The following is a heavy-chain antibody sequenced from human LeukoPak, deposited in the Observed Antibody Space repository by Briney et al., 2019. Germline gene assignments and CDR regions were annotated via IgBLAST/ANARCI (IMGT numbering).Heavy chain of an antibody. CDR1: GFTFTSSA. D-gene: IGHD3-22*01. V-gene: IGHV1-58*02. J-gene: IGHJ4*02. CDR3: AADRYDSSGYYHFDY. Sequence: SVKVSCKASGFTFTSSAMQWVRQARGQRLEWIGWIVVGSGNTNYAQKFQERVTITRDMSTSTAYMELSSLRSEDTAVYYCAADRYDSSGYYHFDYWGQGTQVTVSS. CDR2: IVVGSGNT.